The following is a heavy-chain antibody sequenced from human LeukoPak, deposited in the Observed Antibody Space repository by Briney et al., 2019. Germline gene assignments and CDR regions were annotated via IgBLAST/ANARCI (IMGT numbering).Heavy chain of an antibody. D-gene: IGHD4-17*01. CDR3: ARDEYIHGDLTNFDS. Sequence: PGGSLRLSCAASGFTFDDYAMHWVRQAPGKGLVWVSRINSDGSSTSYADSVKGRFTISRDNAKNTLYLQMNSLRAEDTAVYYCARDEYIHGDLTNFDSWGQGTLVIVSS. CDR2: INSDGSST. V-gene: IGHV3-74*01. J-gene: IGHJ4*02. CDR1: GFTFDDYA.